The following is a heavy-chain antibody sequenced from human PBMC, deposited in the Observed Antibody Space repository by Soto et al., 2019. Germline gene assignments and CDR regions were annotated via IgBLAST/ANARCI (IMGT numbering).Heavy chain of an antibody. CDR3: ASHSGSSPEGRYYYGMDV. CDR2: IITIFGTA. CDR1: GGTFSSYA. V-gene: IGHV1-69*12. Sequence: QVQLVQSGAEVKKPGSSVKVSCKASGGTFSSYAISWVRQAPGQGLEWVAGIITIFGTADYAQKFQGRVTIAADESTSTAYMELSSLRSEDTAVYYCASHSGSSPEGRYYYGMDVWGQGTTVTVSS. J-gene: IGHJ6*02. D-gene: IGHD1-26*01.